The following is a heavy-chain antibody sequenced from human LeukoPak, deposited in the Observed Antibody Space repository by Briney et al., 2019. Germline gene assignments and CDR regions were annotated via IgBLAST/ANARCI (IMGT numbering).Heavy chain of an antibody. CDR3: ARDKRWLVPEEGAFDM. CDR2: ITPSGGTI. V-gene: IGHV1-46*01. CDR1: KYTFTTSY. D-gene: IGHD6-19*01. Sequence: ASVKVSCKPSKYTFTTSYMHWVRQAPGQGLEWMGMITPSGGTIRYAQNFQGRITVTRDTSTSTVYMELSSLRSEDTAVYYCARDKRWLVPEEGAFDMWGQGTMVTVSS. J-gene: IGHJ3*02.